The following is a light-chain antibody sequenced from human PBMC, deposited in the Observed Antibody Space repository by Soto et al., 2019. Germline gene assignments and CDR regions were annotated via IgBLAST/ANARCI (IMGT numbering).Light chain of an antibody. CDR3: QHYYTYPWT. J-gene: IGKJ1*01. CDR1: QGISNY. Sequence: AIRMTQSPSSLSASTGDRVTITCRASQGISNYLVWYQQKPGKAPKVLIHAASTLQGVVSSRFSGSGSGTDFTLTTNSLQSEDFATYYCQHYYTYPWTFCQGTKVE. V-gene: IGKV1-8*01. CDR2: AAS.